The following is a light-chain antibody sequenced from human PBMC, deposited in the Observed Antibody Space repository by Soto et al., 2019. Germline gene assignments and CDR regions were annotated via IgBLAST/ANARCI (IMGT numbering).Light chain of an antibody. V-gene: IGKV3-20*01. CDR1: QSVSSSF. CDR3: QEYDSSPLT. CDR2: GAS. Sequence: EIVLTQSPGTLSLSPGDRATLSCRASQSVSSSFLAWYQQKPGQAPRLLIYGASSRATGIPDRFSGSGSGTDFTFTISALEPEDVAVYYCQEYDSSPLTFGGGTKVEIK. J-gene: IGKJ4*01.